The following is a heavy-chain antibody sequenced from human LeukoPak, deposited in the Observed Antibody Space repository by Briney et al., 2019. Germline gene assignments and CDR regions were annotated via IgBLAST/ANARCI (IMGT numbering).Heavy chain of an antibody. V-gene: IGHV4-39*01. Sequence: PSETLSLTCTVSGGSISSSSYYWGWIRQPPGKGLGWIGSIYYSGSTYSNPSLKSRVTISVDTSKNQFSLRLSSVTAADTAVFYCAKHRGYSYGGNFDDWGQGTLVTVS. CDR1: GGSISSSSYY. D-gene: IGHD5-18*01. CDR3: AKHRGYSYGGNFDD. CDR2: IYYSGST. J-gene: IGHJ4*02.